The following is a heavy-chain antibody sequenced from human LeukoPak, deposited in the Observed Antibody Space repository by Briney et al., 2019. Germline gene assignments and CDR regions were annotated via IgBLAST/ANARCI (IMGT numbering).Heavy chain of an antibody. J-gene: IGHJ5*02. CDR3: ARAHVAARRMYNWFDP. CDR1: GGSFSGYY. Sequence: PSETLSLTCAVYGGSFSGYYWSWIRQPPGKGLEWIGYIYYSGSTYYNPSLKSRVTISVDTSKNQFSLKLSSVTAADTAVYYCARAHVAARRMYNWFDPWGQGTLVTVSS. V-gene: IGHV4-34*09. CDR2: IYYSGST. D-gene: IGHD6-6*01.